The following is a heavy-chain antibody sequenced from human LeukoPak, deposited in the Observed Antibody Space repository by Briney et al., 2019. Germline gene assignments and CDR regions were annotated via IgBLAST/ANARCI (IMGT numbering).Heavy chain of an antibody. D-gene: IGHD6-13*01. CDR3: ARVGGGYSSSWYYYYYYYMDV. J-gene: IGHJ6*03. V-gene: IGHV4-59*01. Sequence: SETLSLTCTVSGGSISSYYWSWIRQPPGKGLEWIGYIYYSGSTNYNPSLKSRVTISVDTSKNQFSLKLSSVTAADTAVYYCARVGGGYSSSWYYYYYYYMDVWGKGTTVTVSS. CDR2: IYYSGST. CDR1: GGSISSYY.